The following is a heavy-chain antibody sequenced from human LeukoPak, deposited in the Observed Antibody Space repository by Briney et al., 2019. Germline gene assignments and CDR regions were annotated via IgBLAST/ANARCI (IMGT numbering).Heavy chain of an antibody. CDR3: ARERLDGRFGEFTQPNWFDP. V-gene: IGHV1-69*04. Sequence: SVKVSCKASVGTLSSYAISWVRQAPGQGLEWMGRIIPLFGIANYSQKFQGRVTITADKSTSTAYMELSSLRSEDTAVYYCARERLDGRFGEFTQPNWFDPWGQGTLVTVSS. CDR2: IIPLFGIA. J-gene: IGHJ5*02. D-gene: IGHD3-10*01. CDR1: VGTLSSYA.